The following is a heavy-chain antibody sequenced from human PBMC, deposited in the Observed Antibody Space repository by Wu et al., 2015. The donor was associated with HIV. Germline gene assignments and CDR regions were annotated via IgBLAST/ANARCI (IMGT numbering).Heavy chain of an antibody. CDR3: ARAGGFCSGTSCLDL. Sequence: QVQLVQSGAEVKRPGASVRISCKASAYSFIDYYIHWVRQVPGHGLEWMGIINPSSGSTSYAERFKGRLPMTRDTSTATVYMEVSSLRSEDTAGYSCARAGGFCSGTSCLDLWGQGTLVTV. J-gene: IGHJ5*02. V-gene: IGHV1-46*01. D-gene: IGHD2-2*03. CDR1: AYSFIDYY. CDR2: INPSSGST.